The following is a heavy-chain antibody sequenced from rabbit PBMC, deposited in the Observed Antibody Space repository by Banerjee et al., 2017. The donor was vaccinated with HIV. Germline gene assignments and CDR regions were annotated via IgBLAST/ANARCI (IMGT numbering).Heavy chain of an antibody. J-gene: IGHJ4*01. D-gene: IGHD3-1*01. CDR2: INTGSGGA. Sequence: QEQLVESGGGLVQPGGSLKLSCTVSGFDFSSYGVSWVRQAPGKGLEWIACINTGSGGAYYANWAKGRFTGSKTSSTTVTLQMTSLTAADTATYFCARDVPGTTNWDLWGP. V-gene: IGHV1S45*01. CDR3: ARDVPGTTNWDL. CDR1: GFDFSSYG.